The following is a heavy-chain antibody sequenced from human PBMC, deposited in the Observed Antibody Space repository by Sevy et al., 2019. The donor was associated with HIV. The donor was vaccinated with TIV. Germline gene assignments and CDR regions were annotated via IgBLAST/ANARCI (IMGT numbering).Heavy chain of an antibody. CDR3: ARVRGYGGSEAWFDP. D-gene: IGHD2-15*01. V-gene: IGHV3-11*01. J-gene: IGHJ5*02. Sequence: GGSLRLSCAASGFTFSDYYMSWIRQAPGKGLEWVSYISSSGSTIYYADSVKGRFTISRDNAKNSLYLQMNILRAEDTAVYYCARVRGYGGSEAWFDPWGQGTLVTVSS. CDR1: GFTFSDYY. CDR2: ISSSGSTI.